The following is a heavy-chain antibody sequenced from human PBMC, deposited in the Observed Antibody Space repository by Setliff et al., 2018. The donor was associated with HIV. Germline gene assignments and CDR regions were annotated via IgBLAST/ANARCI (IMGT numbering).Heavy chain of an antibody. CDR1: GYTFTDYS. D-gene: IGHD3-16*01. J-gene: IGHJ3*02. V-gene: IGHV7-4-1*02. Sequence: ASVKVSCKASGYTFTDYSMNWVRQAPGQGLEWMGWTNTITGDPAYAQGFTGRFVMSLDTSVSTTYLQINSLKAEDTAVYYCARDLLGDPDAFDIWGQGTQVTVSS. CDR2: TNTITGDP. CDR3: ARDLLGDPDAFDI.